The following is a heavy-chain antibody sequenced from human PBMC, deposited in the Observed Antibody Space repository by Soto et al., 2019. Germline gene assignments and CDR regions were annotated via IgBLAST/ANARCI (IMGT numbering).Heavy chain of an antibody. CDR1: GGSISSSSYY. J-gene: IGHJ4*02. CDR3: ARLWGAPYSGSYGFDY. D-gene: IGHD1-26*01. CDR2: IYYSGST. V-gene: IGHV4-39*01. Sequence: SSETLSLTCTVSGGSISSSSYYWGWIRQPPGKGLEWIGSIYYSGSTYYNPSLKSRVTISVDTSKNQFSLKLSSVTAADTAVYYCARLWGAPYSGSYGFDYWGQGTLVTVSS.